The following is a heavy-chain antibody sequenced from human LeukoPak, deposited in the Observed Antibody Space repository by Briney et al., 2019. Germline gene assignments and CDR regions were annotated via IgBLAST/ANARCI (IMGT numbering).Heavy chain of an antibody. CDR2: ISYEGSDE. V-gene: IGHV3-30*03. CDR1: GFTFSTYN. CDR3: TTDGSSSWYPSFDY. D-gene: IGHD6-13*01. Sequence: GTSLRLSCAASGFTFSTYNIHWVRQAPGKGLEWVAAISYEGSDEYYADSVKGRFTISRDDSKNTLYLQMNSLKTEDTAVYYCTTDGSSSWYPSFDYWGQGTLVTVSS. J-gene: IGHJ4*02.